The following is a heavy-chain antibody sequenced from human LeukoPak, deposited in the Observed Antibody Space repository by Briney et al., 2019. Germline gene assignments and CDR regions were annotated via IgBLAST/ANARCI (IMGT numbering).Heavy chain of an antibody. Sequence: GASVKVSCKASGYTFTSYGISWVRQAPGQGLEWMGWISAYNGNTNYAQKLQGRVTMTTDTSTSTAYMELRSLRSDDTAVYYCARAHYYGSGSYFNHGWFDPWGQGTLVTVSS. CDR3: ARAHYYGSGSYFNHGWFDP. CDR1: GYTFTSYG. CDR2: ISAYNGNT. D-gene: IGHD3-10*01. J-gene: IGHJ5*02. V-gene: IGHV1-18*01.